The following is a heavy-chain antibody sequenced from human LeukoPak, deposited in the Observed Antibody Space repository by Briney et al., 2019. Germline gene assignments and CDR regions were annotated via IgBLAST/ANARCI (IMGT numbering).Heavy chain of an antibody. CDR1: GFTFSSYG. Sequence: GGSLRLSCAASGFTFSSYGMHWVRQGPGKGLEWVAFVRYDGSNKYYADSGKGRFTISRDNSKNTLYLQMHSLRAADTAVYSCAKKGLGYGGGGYVIYYWGQVTLVTVSS. D-gene: IGHD1-26*01. V-gene: IGHV3-30*02. CDR3: AKKGLGYGGGGYVIYY. J-gene: IGHJ4*02. CDR2: VRYDGSNK.